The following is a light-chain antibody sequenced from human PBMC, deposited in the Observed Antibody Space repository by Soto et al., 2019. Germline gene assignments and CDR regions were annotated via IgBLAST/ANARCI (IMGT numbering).Light chain of an antibody. CDR2: AAS. J-gene: IGKJ1*01. CDR3: QQYNSYPWT. V-gene: IGKV1-39*01. CDR1: QSISTY. Sequence: DIQMTQSPSSLSASVGDRVTITCRASQSISTYLNWYQQKPGKAPNLLIYAASSLQSGVPSRFSGSGFGTDFSLTISSLQPEDFATYYCQQYNSYPWTFGQGTKVEIK.